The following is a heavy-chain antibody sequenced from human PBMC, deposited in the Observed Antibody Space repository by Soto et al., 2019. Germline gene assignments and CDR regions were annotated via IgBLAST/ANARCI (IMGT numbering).Heavy chain of an antibody. J-gene: IGHJ5*02. D-gene: IGHD6-19*01. CDR2: IYHSGST. CDR1: GGSISSSNW. CDR3: ARVWAVAGDGNWFNP. Sequence: PSETLSLTCAVSGGSISSSNWWSWVRQPPGKGPEWIGEIYHSGSTNYNPSLKSRVTISVDKSKNQFSLKLSSVTAADTAVYYCARVWAVAGDGNWFNPWGQGTLVTVSS. V-gene: IGHV4-4*02.